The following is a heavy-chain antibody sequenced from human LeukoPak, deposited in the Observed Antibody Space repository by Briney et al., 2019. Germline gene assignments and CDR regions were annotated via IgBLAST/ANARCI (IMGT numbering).Heavy chain of an antibody. CDR3: ARLDGSSWNFDY. V-gene: IGHV3-9*01. D-gene: IGHD6-13*01. Sequence: PGGSLRLSCAASGFTFDDYAMHWVRQAPGKGLEWVSGISRNSGSIGYADSVKGRFTISRDNAKNSLYLQMNSLRAEDTAVYYCARLDGSSWNFDYWGQGTLVTVSS. J-gene: IGHJ4*02. CDR1: GFTFDDYA. CDR2: ISRNSGSI.